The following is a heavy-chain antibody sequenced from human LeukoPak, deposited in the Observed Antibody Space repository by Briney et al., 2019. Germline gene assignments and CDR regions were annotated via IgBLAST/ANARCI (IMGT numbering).Heavy chain of an antibody. V-gene: IGHV1-69*04. CDR2: IIPILGIA. CDR1: GGTFSSYA. Sequence: ASVKVSCKASGGTFSSYAISWVRQAPGQGLEWMGRIIPILGIANYAQKFQGRVTITADKSTSTAYMELSSLRSEDTAVYYCARDRVCISTSGYASPFDYGGREPLVPVSS. J-gene: IGHJ4*02. CDR3: ARDRVCISTSGYASPFDY. D-gene: IGHD2-2*01.